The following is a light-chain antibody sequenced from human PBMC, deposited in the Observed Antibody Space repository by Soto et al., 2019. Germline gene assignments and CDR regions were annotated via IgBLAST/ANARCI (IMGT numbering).Light chain of an antibody. J-gene: IGKJ1*01. CDR3: QQYYSYPRT. V-gene: IGKV1-8*01. CDR1: QGISSY. CDR2: AAS. Sequence: AIRMTQSPSSLSASTGDRVTIICRASQGISSYLAWYQQKPGKAPKLLIYAASTLQSGVPSRFSGSGSGTDSTLTISCLQSEDFATYYYQQYYSYPRTFGQGTKVEIK.